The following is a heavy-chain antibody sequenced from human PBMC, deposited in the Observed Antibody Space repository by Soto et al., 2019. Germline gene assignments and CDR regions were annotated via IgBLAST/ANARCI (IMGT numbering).Heavy chain of an antibody. V-gene: IGHV5-51*01. Sequence: PGESLKSAGKASGYSFTTYCVGWVLQMPRRGLEWMGIIYPGDSDTRYSPSFQGQVTISADKSISIAYLQWSRLKASDTAMYYCARHVGCSGGPCYIDYWGQGSLVTVSS. CDR3: ARHVGCSGGPCYIDY. CDR2: IYPGDSDT. CDR1: GYSFTTYC. J-gene: IGHJ4*02. D-gene: IGHD2-15*01.